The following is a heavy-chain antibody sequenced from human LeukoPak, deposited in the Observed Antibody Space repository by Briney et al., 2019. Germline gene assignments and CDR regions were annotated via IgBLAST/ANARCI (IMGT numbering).Heavy chain of an antibody. Sequence: SQTLSLTCAISGDSVSRNNIAWNWIRQSPSRGFEWLGRTHYKSQWYYDYAPSVRSRITINPDTSKNQFSLQLNSVSPEDTAVYYCARGRDVVVVPAADFDYWGQGILVTVSS. J-gene: IGHJ4*02. V-gene: IGHV6-1*01. CDR3: ARGRDVVVVPAADFDY. D-gene: IGHD2-2*01. CDR1: GDSVSRNNIA. CDR2: THYKSQWYY.